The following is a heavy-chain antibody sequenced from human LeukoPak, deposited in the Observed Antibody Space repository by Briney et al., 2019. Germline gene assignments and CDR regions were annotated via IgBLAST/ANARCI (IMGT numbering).Heavy chain of an antibody. D-gene: IGHD3-22*01. CDR1: GFTFSSYV. CDR2: ISGGGSST. V-gene: IGHV3-23*01. Sequence: GGSLRLSCAASGFTFSSYVMNWVRQAPGKGLEWVSTISGGGSSTYYADSVKGRFTISRDSSKNTLYLQMNSLRAEDTAVYYCAKDYDSSGSGWFDPWGQGTLVTVSS. CDR3: AKDYDSSGSGWFDP. J-gene: IGHJ5*02.